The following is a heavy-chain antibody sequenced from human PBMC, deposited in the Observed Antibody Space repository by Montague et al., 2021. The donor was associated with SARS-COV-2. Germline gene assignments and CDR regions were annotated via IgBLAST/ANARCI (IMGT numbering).Heavy chain of an antibody. CDR2: IDWGDDK. J-gene: IGHJ4*02. Sequence: VKPTQTLTLTCTFSGFSLSTSGMCVSWIRQPPGKALEWLARIDWGDDKYYSTSLKTRLTISKDTSKNQVVLTMTNVDPVDTATYYCARIRYDILTGYQTLFDYWGQGTLVTVSS. V-gene: IGHV2-70*11. D-gene: IGHD3-9*01. CDR3: ARIRYDILTGYQTLFDY. CDR1: GFSLSTSGMC.